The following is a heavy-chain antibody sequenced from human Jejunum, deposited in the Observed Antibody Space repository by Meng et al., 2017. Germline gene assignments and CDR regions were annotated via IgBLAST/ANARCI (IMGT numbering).Heavy chain of an antibody. CDR1: GGSVSTTDW. Sequence: QVQLQGSGPGLVRPSGTLSLTWAVSGGSVSTTDWWSWVRQPPGKGLEWIGEISRSGRANYNPSLKGRVTISLDRSMNLFSLKLNSVTAADAAVYYCARDPRTNWASRFFDNWGQGTLVTVSS. V-gene: IGHV4-4*02. CDR3: ARDPRTNWASRFFDN. D-gene: IGHD1/OR15-1a*01. CDR2: ISRSGRA. J-gene: IGHJ4*02.